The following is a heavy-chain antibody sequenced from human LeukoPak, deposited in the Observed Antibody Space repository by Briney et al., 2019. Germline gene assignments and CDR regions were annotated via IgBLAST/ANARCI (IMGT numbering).Heavy chain of an antibody. J-gene: IGHJ4*02. V-gene: IGHV4-39*01. D-gene: IGHD3-10*01. Sequence: KPSETLSLTCTVSGGSISSGSHYWGWIRQPPGKELEWIGNIYYSGNSYYNPSLKSRVTISVDASKKQFSLNLSSVTAADTAVYYCARLSYGSGSHYNFYFDFWGQGNLVTVSA. CDR3: ARLSYGSGSHYNFYFDF. CDR2: IYYSGNS. CDR1: GGSISSGSHY.